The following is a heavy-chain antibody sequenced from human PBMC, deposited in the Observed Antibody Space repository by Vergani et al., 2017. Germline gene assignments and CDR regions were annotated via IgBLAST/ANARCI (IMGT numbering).Heavy chain of an antibody. V-gene: IGHV3-13*01. CDR3: ARAVSTTVGDPPGY. Sequence: EVQLVESGGGLVQPGGSLRLSCAASGFTFSSYDMHWVRQATGKGLEWVSAIGTAGDTYYTGSVKGRFTISRENAKNSLYLQMNSLRAGDTAIYYCARAVSTTVGDPPGYWGQGTLVTVSS. CDR2: IGTAGDT. D-gene: IGHD4-23*01. CDR1: GFTFSSYD. J-gene: IGHJ4*02.